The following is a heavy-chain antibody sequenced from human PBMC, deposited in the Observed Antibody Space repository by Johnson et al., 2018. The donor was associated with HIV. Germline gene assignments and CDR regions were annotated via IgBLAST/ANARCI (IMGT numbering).Heavy chain of an antibody. Sequence: QVQLVESGGGVVQPGRSLRLSCVASGFTFSSYAMHWVRQAPGKGLEWVAVISYDGTNKYYADSVKGRFTISRDNSKNMVYLQMNSLRPEDTAVYYCARDGRDLVTRGSFDVWGQGTAVTVSP. V-gene: IGHV3-30*14. CDR1: GFTFSSYA. CDR2: ISYDGTNK. D-gene: IGHD3-9*01. J-gene: IGHJ3*01. CDR3: ARDGRDLVTRGSFDV.